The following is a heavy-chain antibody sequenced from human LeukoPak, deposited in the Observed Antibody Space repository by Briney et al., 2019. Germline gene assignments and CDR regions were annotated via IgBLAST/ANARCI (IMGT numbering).Heavy chain of an antibody. D-gene: IGHD2-8*01. Sequence: GGSLRLTCSASGSTFSTYWMSWVRRAPGKGLEWVANINQDGSQTFYVDSVKGRFTISRDNPGNSVYLQMNSLRAEDTAVYYCARLMFLWPPIYFDYWGQGTLVTVSS. CDR2: INQDGSQT. J-gene: IGHJ4*02. CDR3: ARLMFLWPPIYFDY. V-gene: IGHV3-7*01. CDR1: GSTFSTYW.